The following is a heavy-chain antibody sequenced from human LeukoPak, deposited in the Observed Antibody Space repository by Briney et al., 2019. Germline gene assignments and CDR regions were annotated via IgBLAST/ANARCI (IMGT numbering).Heavy chain of an antibody. J-gene: IGHJ6*03. V-gene: IGHV1-69*05. CDR3: ASHDYSNYDYYYYYMDV. CDR2: IIPIFGTA. D-gene: IGHD4-11*01. Sequence: ASVKVSYRASGGTFSSYAISWVRQAPGQGLGWMGGIIPIFGTANYAQKFQGRVTITTDESTSTAYMELSSLRSEDTAVYYCASHDYSNYDYYYYYMDVWGKGTTVTVSS. CDR1: GGTFSSYA.